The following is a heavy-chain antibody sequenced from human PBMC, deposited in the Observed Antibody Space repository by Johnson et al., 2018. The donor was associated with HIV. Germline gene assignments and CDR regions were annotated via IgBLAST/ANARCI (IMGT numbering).Heavy chain of an antibody. CDR1: GFTFSDYY. V-gene: IGHV3-15*01. J-gene: IGHJ3*01. Sequence: EVQLVESGGGLVKPGGSLRLSCAASGFTFSDYYMSWVRQAPGKGLEWVGRIKSKTDGGTTDYAAPVKGRFTISRDDSKNTLYLQMNSLRTEDTALYYCAKDGGRWSYSFDVWGQGTMVSVSS. CDR3: AKDGGRWSYSFDV. CDR2: IKSKTDGGTT. D-gene: IGHD3-16*01.